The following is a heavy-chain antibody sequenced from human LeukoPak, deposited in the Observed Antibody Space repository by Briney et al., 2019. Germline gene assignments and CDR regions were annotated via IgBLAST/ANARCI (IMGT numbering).Heavy chain of an antibody. CDR3: ARELRGYYYYGMDV. J-gene: IGHJ6*02. V-gene: IGHV3-53*04. CDR1: GFTVSSNY. Sequence: GGSLRLSCAASGFTVSSNYMSWVRQAPGKGVEGVSVIYSGGSTYYADPVKGRFTISRHNFKNTLYLQMNSLRAEDTAVYYCARELRGYYYYGMDVWGQGTTVTVSS. D-gene: IGHD3-10*01. CDR2: IYSGGST.